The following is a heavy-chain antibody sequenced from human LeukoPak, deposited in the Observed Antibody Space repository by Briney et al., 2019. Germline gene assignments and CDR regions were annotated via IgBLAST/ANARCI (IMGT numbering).Heavy chain of an antibody. Sequence: GGSLKLSCAASGFTFSSYAMSWVRQAPGKGLEWVSAISGSGGSTYYADSVKGRFTISRGNSKNTLYLQMNSLRAEDTAVYYCAKDQDDYGDYGVAFDIWGQGTMVTVSS. J-gene: IGHJ3*02. CDR3: AKDQDDYGDYGVAFDI. D-gene: IGHD4-17*01. CDR1: GFTFSSYA. V-gene: IGHV3-23*01. CDR2: ISGSGGST.